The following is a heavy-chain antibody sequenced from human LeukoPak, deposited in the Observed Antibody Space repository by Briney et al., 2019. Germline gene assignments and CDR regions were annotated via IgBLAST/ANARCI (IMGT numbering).Heavy chain of an antibody. CDR3: AGGFGAVASTYPIAFDI. D-gene: IGHD6-19*01. CDR2: IYSGGGT. V-gene: IGHV3-66*01. CDR1: GFTVSSNY. Sequence: PGGSLRLSCAASGFTVSSNYVSWVRQAPGEGLEWVSVIYSGGGTYYADSVKGRFTISRDKSKNTLYLQMNSLRDEDTAVYYCAGGFGAVASTYPIAFDIWGQGTMVTVSS. J-gene: IGHJ3*02.